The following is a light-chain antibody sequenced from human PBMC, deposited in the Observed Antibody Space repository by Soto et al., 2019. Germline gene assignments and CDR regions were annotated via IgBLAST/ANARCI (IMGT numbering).Light chain of an antibody. CDR2: EVS. CDR1: SSDVGSYNL. V-gene: IGLV2-23*02. J-gene: IGLJ1*01. Sequence: QSVLPQPASVPGSPGQSITISCTGTSSDVGSYNLVSWYQQHPGKAPKLMIYEVSKRPSGVSNRFSGSKSGNTASLTISGLQAEDEADYYCCSYAGSSTYVFGTGTKVTVL. CDR3: CSYAGSSTYV.